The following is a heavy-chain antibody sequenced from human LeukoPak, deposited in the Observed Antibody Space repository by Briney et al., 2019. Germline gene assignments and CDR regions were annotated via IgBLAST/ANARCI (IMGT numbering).Heavy chain of an antibody. CDR3: TGERPNYYDSTSYYYLSDY. CDR2: IRSQPYDGTT. CDR1: GFSFSDYT. J-gene: IGHJ4*02. V-gene: IGHV3-49*04. D-gene: IGHD3-22*01. Sequence: GGSLRLSCTASGFSFSDYTMSWVRQAPGKGLEWVGFIRSQPYDGTTEYAASVKGRFTISRDDSKSIAYLQMDSLKAEDTAVYYCTGERPNYYDSTSYYYLSDYWGQGTLVTVSS.